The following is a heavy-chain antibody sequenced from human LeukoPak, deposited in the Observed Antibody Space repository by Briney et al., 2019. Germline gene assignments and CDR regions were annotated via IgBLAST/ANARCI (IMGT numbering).Heavy chain of an antibody. J-gene: IGHJ4*02. V-gene: IGHV3-30*04. CDR3: ARSTPRRYFDY. CDR1: GFTFSSYA. CDR2: ISYDGSNK. Sequence: GGSLRLSCAASGFTFSSYATHWVRQAPGKGLEWVAVISYDGSNKYYADSVKGRFTISRDNSKNTLYLQMNSLRAEDTAVYYCARSTPRRYFDYWGQGTLVTVSS.